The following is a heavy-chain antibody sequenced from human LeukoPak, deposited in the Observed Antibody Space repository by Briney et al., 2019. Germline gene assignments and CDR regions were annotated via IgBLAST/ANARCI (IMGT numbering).Heavy chain of an antibody. Sequence: GGSLRLSCAASGFTFTRYAMTWVRQAPGKGLEWVSAISGSGGSTFFADSVKGRFTISRDNSKNILYLQMNSLSPEDTAVYYCAKDGYSDSTGYYAWFDRWGQGALVTVSS. CDR2: ISGSGGST. CDR3: AKDGYSDSTGYYAWFDR. J-gene: IGHJ5*02. CDR1: GFTFTRYA. V-gene: IGHV3-23*01. D-gene: IGHD3-22*01.